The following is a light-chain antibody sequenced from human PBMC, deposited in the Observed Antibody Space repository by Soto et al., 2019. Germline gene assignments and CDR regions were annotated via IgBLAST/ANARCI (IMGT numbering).Light chain of an antibody. CDR1: SSDVGGYNY. V-gene: IGLV2-8*01. CDR3: SSYAGSNVV. CDR2: EVS. Sequence: LTQPPSASGSPGQSVTISCTGTSSDVGGYNYVSWYQQHPGKAPKLMIYEVSKRPSGVPDRFSGSKSGNTASLTVSGLQAEDEADYYCSSYAGSNVVFGGGTQLTVL. J-gene: IGLJ2*01.